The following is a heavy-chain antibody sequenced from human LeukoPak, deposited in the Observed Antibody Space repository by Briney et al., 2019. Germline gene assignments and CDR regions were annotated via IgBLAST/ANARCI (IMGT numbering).Heavy chain of an antibody. CDR3: ARVYYSNSYDYWYFDL. J-gene: IGHJ2*01. CDR1: GGSISSDY. V-gene: IGHV4-59*01. Sequence: SETLSLTCTVSGGSISSDYWSWTRQPPGKGLEWIGYIFYSGSTNYNPSLKSRVTISVDTSKNHFSLKLSSVTAADTAVYYCARVYYSNSYDYWYFDLWGRGTLVTVSS. CDR2: IFYSGST. D-gene: IGHD6-13*01.